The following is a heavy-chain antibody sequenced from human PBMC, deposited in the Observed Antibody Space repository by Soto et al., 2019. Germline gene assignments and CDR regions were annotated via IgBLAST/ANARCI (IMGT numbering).Heavy chain of an antibody. V-gene: IGHV3-23*01. D-gene: IGHD2-2*01. J-gene: IGHJ4*02. CDR3: AKAPYNIVLVPAAISSIDY. Sequence: GGSLRLSCAASGFTFSSYAMSWVRQAPGKGLEWVSAISGSGGSTYYADSVKGRFTISRDNSKNTLYLQMNSLRAEDTAVYYCAKAPYNIVLVPAAISSIDYWGQGTLVTVSS. CDR2: ISGSGGST. CDR1: GFTFSSYA.